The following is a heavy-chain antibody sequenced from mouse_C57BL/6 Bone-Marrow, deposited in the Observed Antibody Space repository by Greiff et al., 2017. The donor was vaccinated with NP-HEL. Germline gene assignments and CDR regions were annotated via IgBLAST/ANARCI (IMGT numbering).Heavy chain of an antibody. Sequence: EVQLQQSGPELVKPGASVKISCKASGYSFTGYYMHWVKQSHGNILDWIGYIYPYNGVSSYNQKFKGKATLTVDKSSSTAYMELRSLTSEDSAVYYCSMRVYYYGSGPYWYFDVWGTGTTVTVSS. CDR1: GYSFTGYY. J-gene: IGHJ1*03. CDR2: IYPYNGVS. CDR3: SMRVYYYGSGPYWYFDV. D-gene: IGHD1-1*01. V-gene: IGHV1-31*01.